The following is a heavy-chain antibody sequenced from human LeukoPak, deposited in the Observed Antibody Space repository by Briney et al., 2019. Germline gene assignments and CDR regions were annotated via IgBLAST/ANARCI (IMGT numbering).Heavy chain of an antibody. CDR3: ARPTRRAYYYGMDA. CDR2: IYYSGST. J-gene: IGHJ6*02. Sequence: SETLSLTCTVSGGSISSSSYYWGWIRQPPGKGLEWIGSIYYSGSTYYNPSLKSRVTISVDTSKNQFSLKLSSVTAADTAVYYCARPTRRAYYYGMDAWGQGTTVTVSS. CDR1: GGSISSSSYY. V-gene: IGHV4-39*01. D-gene: IGHD1-1*01.